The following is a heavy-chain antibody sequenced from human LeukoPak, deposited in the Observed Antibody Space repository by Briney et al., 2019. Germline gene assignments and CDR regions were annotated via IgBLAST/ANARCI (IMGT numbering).Heavy chain of an antibody. Sequence: PGGSLRLSCAASEFSVGSNYMTWVRQAPGKGLEWVSSISSSSTYIYYADSVKGRFTISRDNAKNSLYLQMNSLRAEDTAIYYCASVITYYYDSSGVNNDYWGQGTLVTVSS. CDR2: ISSSSTYI. CDR1: EFSVGSNY. V-gene: IGHV3-21*01. CDR3: ASVITYYYDSSGVNNDY. J-gene: IGHJ4*02. D-gene: IGHD3-22*01.